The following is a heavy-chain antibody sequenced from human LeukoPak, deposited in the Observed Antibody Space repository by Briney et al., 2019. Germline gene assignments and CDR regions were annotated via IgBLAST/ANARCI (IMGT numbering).Heavy chain of an antibody. V-gene: IGHV1-46*01. D-gene: IGHD2-8*02. CDR2: INPSGGST. Sequence: ASVKVSCKASGYTFTSYYMHWVRQAPGQGLEWMGIINPSGGSTSYAQKFQGRVTMTRDMSTSTVYMELSSLRSEDTAIYYCATYRQVLLPFEPWGQGTLVTVSS. CDR3: ATYRQVLLPFEP. CDR1: GYTFTSYY. J-gene: IGHJ5*02.